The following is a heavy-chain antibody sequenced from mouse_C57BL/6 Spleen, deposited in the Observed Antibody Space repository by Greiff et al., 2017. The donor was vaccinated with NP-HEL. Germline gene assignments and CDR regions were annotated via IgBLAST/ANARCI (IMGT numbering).Heavy chain of an antibody. CDR1: GYTFTDYE. D-gene: IGHD1-1*01. CDR2: IDPDTGGT. Sequence: VQLQQSGAELVRPGASVTLSCKASGYTFTDYEMHWVKQTPVHGLEWIGAIDPDTGGTAYNQKFKGKAILTADKSSSTAYMALRSLTSEDSAVYYCTRLDYYGSSSWFAYWGQGTLVTVSA. V-gene: IGHV1-15*01. J-gene: IGHJ3*01. CDR3: TRLDYYGSSSWFAY.